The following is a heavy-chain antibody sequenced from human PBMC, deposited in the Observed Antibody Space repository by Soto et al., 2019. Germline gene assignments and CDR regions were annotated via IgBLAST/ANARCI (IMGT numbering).Heavy chain of an antibody. V-gene: IGHV3-74*01. CDR1: GFTFTNYW. Sequence: EAQLVESGGGLVQPGGSLRLSCAASGFTFTNYWMHCVRQAPGKGLVWVSRINSDGTTTNYADSVEGRFTISRDNTKNTLYLQMNSLSAEDTAVYFCARTYDDILTGEIDHWGQGTLVTVSS. J-gene: IGHJ4*02. CDR3: ARTYDDILTGEIDH. CDR2: INSDGTTT. D-gene: IGHD3-9*01.